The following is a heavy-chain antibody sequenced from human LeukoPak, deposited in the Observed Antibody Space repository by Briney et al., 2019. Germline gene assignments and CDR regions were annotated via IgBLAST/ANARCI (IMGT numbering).Heavy chain of an antibody. V-gene: IGHV3-30-3*01. CDR1: GFTFSSYA. J-gene: IGHJ4*02. CDR2: ISYDGSNK. CDR3: ARGYYDSIDSYFDY. Sequence: GGSLRLSCAASGFTFSSYAMHWVRQAPGKGLEWVAVISYDGSNKYYADSVKGRFTISRDNSKNTLYLQMNSLRAEDTAVYYCARGYYDSIDSYFDYWGQGTLVTVSS. D-gene: IGHD3-22*01.